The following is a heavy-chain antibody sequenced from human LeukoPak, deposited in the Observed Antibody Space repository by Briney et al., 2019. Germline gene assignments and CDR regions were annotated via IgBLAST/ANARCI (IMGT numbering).Heavy chain of an antibody. D-gene: IGHD2-2*01. J-gene: IGHJ4*02. CDR1: GGSISSYY. CDR2: IYYSGST. CDR3: ARGYQYCSSTSCYSFDY. Sequence: PSETLSLTCTVSGGSISSYYWSWIRQPPGKGLEWIGYIYYSGSTNYNPSLKSRVTISVGTSKNQFSLKLSSVTAADTAVYYCARGYQYCSSTSCYSFDYWGQGTLVTVSS. V-gene: IGHV4-59*01.